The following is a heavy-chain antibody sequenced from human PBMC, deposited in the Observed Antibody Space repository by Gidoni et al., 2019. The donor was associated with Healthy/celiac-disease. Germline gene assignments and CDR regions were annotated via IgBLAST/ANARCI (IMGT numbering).Heavy chain of an antibody. Sequence: EVQLVQSGAEVKKPGESLKVSCKGSGYSFTSYWIGWVRQMPGKGLEWMGIIYPGDSDTIYSPSFQGQVTISADKSISTAYLQWSSLKASDTAMYYCARRIAAADDAFDIWGQGTMVTVSS. J-gene: IGHJ3*02. CDR3: ARRIAAADDAFDI. CDR2: IYPGDSDT. CDR1: GYSFTSYW. D-gene: IGHD6-13*01. V-gene: IGHV5-51*03.